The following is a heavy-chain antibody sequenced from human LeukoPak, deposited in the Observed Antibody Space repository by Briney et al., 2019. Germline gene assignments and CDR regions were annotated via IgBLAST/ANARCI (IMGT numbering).Heavy chain of an antibody. J-gene: IGHJ4*02. CDR3: AKVAHSYDYAWGIDY. D-gene: IGHD3-16*01. Sequence: GGSLRLPRAASEFTFSSYGMDWVRQAPGKGLEWVAVISYDGSNKYYADSVKGRFTISRDNSKNTLYLQMNSLRAEDTAVYYCAKVAHSYDYAWGIDYWGEGTLVSVPS. CDR2: ISYDGSNK. CDR1: EFTFSSYG. V-gene: IGHV3-30*18.